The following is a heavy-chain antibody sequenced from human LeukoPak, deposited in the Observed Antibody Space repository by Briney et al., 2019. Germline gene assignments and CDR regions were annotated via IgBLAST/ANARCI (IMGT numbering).Heavy chain of an antibody. J-gene: IGHJ4*02. CDR2: IYWDDDK. Sequence: SGPTLVKPTQTLTLTCTLSGFSLSTTGVGVGWIRQPPGKALEWLALIYWDDDKRYSPSLKSRLTITKDTSKNQVVLTMTNMDPVDTATYYCAHTTLMGLDFDYWGQGTLVTVSS. D-gene: IGHD2-8*01. CDR1: GFSLSTTGVG. V-gene: IGHV2-5*02. CDR3: AHTTLMGLDFDY.